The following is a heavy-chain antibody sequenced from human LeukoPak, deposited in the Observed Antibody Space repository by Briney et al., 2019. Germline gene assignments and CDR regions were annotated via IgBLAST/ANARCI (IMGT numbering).Heavy chain of an antibody. J-gene: IGHJ4*02. CDR3: AKNGGITMIVVVIEKAEFDY. CDR2: ISSSSSTI. CDR1: GFTFSSYS. D-gene: IGHD3-22*01. Sequence: GGSLRLSCAASGFTFSSYSMNWVRQAPGKGLEWVSYISSSSSTIYYADSVKGRFTISRDNAMNSLYLQMNSLRAEDTAVYYCAKNGGITMIVVVIEKAEFDYWGQGTLVTVSS. V-gene: IGHV3-48*01.